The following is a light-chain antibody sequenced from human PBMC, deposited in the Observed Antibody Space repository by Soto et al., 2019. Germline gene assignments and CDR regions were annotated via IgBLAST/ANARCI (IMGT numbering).Light chain of an antibody. CDR2: KDT. CDR1: ELSKQY. J-gene: IGLJ1*01. Sequence: SYELTQPPSVSVSPGQTARITCSGDELSKQYSFWYQQKPGQAPVLVIYKDTERASGIPERFSGSSSGTTVTLTISGVRAEDEATYYCQSSDDTGDYYLLGNGTKVTVL. V-gene: IGLV3-25*02. CDR3: QSSDDTGDYYL.